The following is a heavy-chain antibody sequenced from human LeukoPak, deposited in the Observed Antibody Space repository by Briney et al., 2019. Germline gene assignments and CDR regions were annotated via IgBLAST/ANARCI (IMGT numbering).Heavy chain of an antibody. CDR3: ARDPTSGTKSTWFGERGIDY. D-gene: IGHD3-10*01. CDR1: GFIFSNHA. CDR2: ISYDGSSR. J-gene: IGHJ4*02. Sequence: HPGGSLRLSCVASGFIFSNHAIHWVRQAPGRGLEWVAVISYDGSSRYFTDSVKGRFTMSRDNSKNTLYLQMNSLRVEDTALYYCARDPTSGTKSTWFGERGIDYWGQGTLVTVSP. V-gene: IGHV3-30*04.